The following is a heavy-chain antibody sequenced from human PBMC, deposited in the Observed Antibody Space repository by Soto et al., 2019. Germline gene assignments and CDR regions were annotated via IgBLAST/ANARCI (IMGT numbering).Heavy chain of an antibody. CDR1: GGSIGSGGYY. CDR2: IYYSGST. Sequence: SETLSLTCTVSGGSIGSGGYYWSWIRQHPVKGLEWIGYIYYSGSTYYNPSLKSRVTISVDTSKNQFSLKLSSVTAADTAVYYCAVVASYYYYDMDVWGQGXTVTVYS. D-gene: IGHD2-15*01. J-gene: IGHJ6*02. CDR3: AVVASYYYYDMDV. V-gene: IGHV4-31*03.